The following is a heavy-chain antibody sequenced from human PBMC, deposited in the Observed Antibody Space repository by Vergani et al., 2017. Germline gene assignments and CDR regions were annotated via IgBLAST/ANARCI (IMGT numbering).Heavy chain of an antibody. J-gene: IGHJ1*01. D-gene: IGHD2-2*01. V-gene: IGHV3-23*01. CDR1: GFAFSRYA. CDR2: ISGSGGST. CDR3: AKALGYCSSTSCYFQH. Sequence: EVQLLESGGRLVQPGGSLRLSCVASGFAFSRYAMSWVRQAPGKGLEWVSAISGSGGSTYYADSVKGRFTISRDNSKNTLYLQMNSLRAEDTAVYYCAKALGYCSSTSCYFQHWGQGTLVTVSS.